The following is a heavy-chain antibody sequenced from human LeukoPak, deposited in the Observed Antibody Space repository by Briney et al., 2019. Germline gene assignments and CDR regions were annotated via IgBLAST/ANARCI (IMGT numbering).Heavy chain of an antibody. CDR3: ARDKGIAVTRTFYYYGMDD. J-gene: IGHJ6*02. V-gene: IGHV3-53*04. CDR1: GFTVNSNY. D-gene: IGHD6-19*01. Sequence: GGSLRLSCAASGFTVNSNYMSWVRQAPGKGLEWVSVIYSGGSTYYADSVKGRLTISRQNSKNTLYLQMNSLRAQDTAVYYCARDKGIAVTRTFYYYGMDDWGQGTTVTVSS. CDR2: IYSGGST.